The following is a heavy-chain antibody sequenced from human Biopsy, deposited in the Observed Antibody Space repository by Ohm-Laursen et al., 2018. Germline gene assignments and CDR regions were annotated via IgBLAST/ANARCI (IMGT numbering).Heavy chain of an antibody. J-gene: IGHJ3*02. CDR2: IYNSGST. CDR1: GGSMSSYY. CDR3: ARGEAGVYDALDI. Sequence: GTLSLTCTVSGGSMSSYYWTWIRQPPGKGLEWIGYIYNSGSTNYNPSLKSRVTISVAVDTSKSQFSLRLSSVTAADTAMYYCARGEAGVYDALDIWGQGTMVIVSS. V-gene: IGHV4-59*01. D-gene: IGHD1-26*01.